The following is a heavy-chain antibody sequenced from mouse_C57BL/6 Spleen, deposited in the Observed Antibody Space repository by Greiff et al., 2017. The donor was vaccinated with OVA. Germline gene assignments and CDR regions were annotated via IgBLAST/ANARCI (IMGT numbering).Heavy chain of an antibody. CDR2: IDPSDSDT. CDR3: ASRSTGFYFDY. CDR1: GYTFTSYW. V-gene: IGHV1-52*01. D-gene: IGHD3-1*01. Sequence: VQLQQPGAELVRPGSSVKLSCKASGYTFTSYWMHWVKQRPIQGLEWIGNIDPSDSDTHYNQKFKDNATLTVDKSSSTAYMQLSSLTSEDSAVYYCASRSTGFYFDYWGKGTTLTVSS. J-gene: IGHJ2*01.